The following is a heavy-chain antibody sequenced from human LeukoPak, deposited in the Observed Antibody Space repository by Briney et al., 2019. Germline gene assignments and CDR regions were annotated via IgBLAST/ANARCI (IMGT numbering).Heavy chain of an antibody. CDR1: GYTFTTYD. CDR2: LNPNSDNT. D-gene: IGHD1-26*01. V-gene: IGHV1-8*01. CDR3: GRAGSHDRQTIDF. Sequence: ASVKVSCKTSGYTFTTYDINWVRQATGQGLEWMGWLNPNSDNTATAQSFQGRLTLTRNTSISTAYMELSSLRSEDTAIYYCGRAGSHDRQTIDFWGQGTLVSVSS. J-gene: IGHJ4*02.